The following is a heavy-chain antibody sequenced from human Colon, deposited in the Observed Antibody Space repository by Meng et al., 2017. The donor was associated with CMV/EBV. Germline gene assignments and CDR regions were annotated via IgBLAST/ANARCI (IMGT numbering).Heavy chain of an antibody. J-gene: IGHJ6*02. CDR1: GFTFSSYS. V-gene: IGHV3-21*01. CDR2: ISSSSSYI. D-gene: IGHD6-13*01. CDR3: ARDPVAAAADGMDV. Sequence: GESLKISCAASGFTFSSYSMNWVRQAPGKGLEWVSSISSSSSYIYYADSVKGRFTISRDNAKNSLYLQMNSLRAEDTAVYYCARDPVAAAADGMDVWGQGTTVTVSS.